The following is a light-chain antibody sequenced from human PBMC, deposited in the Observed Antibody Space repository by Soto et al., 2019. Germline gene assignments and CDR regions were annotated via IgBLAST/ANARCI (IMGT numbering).Light chain of an antibody. CDR2: SAS. V-gene: IGKV1-39*01. Sequence: DIQMTQSPSSLSASVGDRVTITCRASQSISKYLNWYQQKPGKAPKLLMYSASSLLSGVPSRFSGTGSGTDFTLTISSLQPEDFETYYCQQSNSVPFTFGGGTAVEIE. CDR3: QQSNSVPFT. CDR1: QSISKY. J-gene: IGKJ4*01.